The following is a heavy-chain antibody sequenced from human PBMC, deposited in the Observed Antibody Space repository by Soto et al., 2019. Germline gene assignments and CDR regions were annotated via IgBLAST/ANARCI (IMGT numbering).Heavy chain of an antibody. D-gene: IGHD2-2*01. Sequence: EVQLLESGGGLVQPGGSLRLSCAASGITFTAYAMSWVRQAPGKGLAWVSSISGSGGSTYYADSVKGRLTISRDNSKNTLYLQMNSLRAEDTAVYYCATIIIPAATNFYWGQGTLVTVSS. CDR2: ISGSGGST. CDR3: ATIIIPAATNFY. V-gene: IGHV3-23*01. J-gene: IGHJ4*02. CDR1: GITFTAYA.